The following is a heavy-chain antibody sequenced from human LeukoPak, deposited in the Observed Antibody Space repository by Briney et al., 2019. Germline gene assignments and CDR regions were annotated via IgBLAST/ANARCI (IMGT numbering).Heavy chain of an antibody. CDR3: AREGLTVDAFDI. V-gene: IGHV3-9*01. J-gene: IGHJ3*02. CDR2: ISWNSGII. CDR1: GNYW. D-gene: IGHD2-21*02. Sequence: GGSLRLSCAASGNYWMHWVRQGPGKGLEWVSGISWNSGIIDYADSVKGRFTISRDNAKSSLFLQMNSLRVEDTALYYCAREGLTVDAFDIWGPGTVVTVSS.